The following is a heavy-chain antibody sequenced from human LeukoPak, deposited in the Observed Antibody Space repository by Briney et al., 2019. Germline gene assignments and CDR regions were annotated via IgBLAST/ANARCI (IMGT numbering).Heavy chain of an antibody. Sequence: ASVKVSCKASGGTFSSYAISWVRQAPGQGLEWMGGIIPIFGTANYAQKFQGRVTITADESTSTAYMELSSLRSEDTAVYYCASPTGAARHYYYYYMDVWGKGTTVTVSS. CDR3: ASPTGAARHYYYYYMDV. D-gene: IGHD6-6*01. J-gene: IGHJ6*03. CDR1: GGTFSSYA. CDR2: IIPIFGTA. V-gene: IGHV1-69*13.